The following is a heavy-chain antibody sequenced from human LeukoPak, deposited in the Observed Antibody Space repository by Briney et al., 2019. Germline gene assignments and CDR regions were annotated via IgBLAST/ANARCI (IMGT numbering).Heavy chain of an antibody. CDR2: INPNSGGT. V-gene: IGHV1-2*02. Sequence: ASVKVSCKASGYTFTGYYMHWVRQAPGQGLEWMGWINPNSGGTNYAQKFQGRVTMTRDTSISTAYMELSRLRSDDTAVYYCVRDGAAKWETRGNWFDHWGQGTLVTVSS. CDR3: VRDGAAKWETRGNWFDH. D-gene: IGHD1-26*01. CDR1: GYTFTGYY. J-gene: IGHJ5*02.